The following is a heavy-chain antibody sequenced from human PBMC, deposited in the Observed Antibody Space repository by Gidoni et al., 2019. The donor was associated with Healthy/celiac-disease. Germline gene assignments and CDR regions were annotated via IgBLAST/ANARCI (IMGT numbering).Heavy chain of an antibody. CDR2: IKQDGSEK. CDR3: ARGLGYGDYLDY. CDR1: GFTFSSYW. Sequence: VQPGGSLRLSCAASGFTFSSYWMSWVRQAPGKGLEWVTNIKQDGSEKYYVDSVKGRFTSSRDNAKNSLYLQMNSLRAEDTAVYYCARGLGYGDYLDYWGQGTLVTVSS. V-gene: IGHV3-7*03. D-gene: IGHD4-17*01. J-gene: IGHJ4*02.